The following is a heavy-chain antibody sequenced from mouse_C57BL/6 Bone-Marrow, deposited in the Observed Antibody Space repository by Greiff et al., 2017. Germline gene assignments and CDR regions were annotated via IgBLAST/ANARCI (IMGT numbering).Heavy chain of an antibody. D-gene: IGHD4-1*01. CDR1: GFTFSSYA. J-gene: IGHJ3*01. CDR3: ARVWGFAY. V-gene: IGHV5-4*03. Sequence: DVMLVESGGGLVKPGGSLKLSCAASGFTFSSYAMSWVRQTPEKRLEWVATISDGGSYTYYPDNVKGRFTISRDNAKNNLYLQMSHLKSEDTAMYYCARVWGFAYWGQGTLVTVSA. CDR2: ISDGGSYT.